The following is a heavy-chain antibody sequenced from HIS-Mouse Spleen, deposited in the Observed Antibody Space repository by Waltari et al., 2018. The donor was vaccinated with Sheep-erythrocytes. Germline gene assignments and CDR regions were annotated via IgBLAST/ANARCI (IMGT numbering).Heavy chain of an antibody. CDR2: INHSGST. V-gene: IGHV4-34*01. J-gene: IGHJ5*02. D-gene: IGHD6-6*01. Sequence: QVQLQQWGAGLLKPSETLSLTCAVYGGSFSGYYWGGIRQPPGKGLEWIGEINHSGSTNYNPSLKSRVTISVDTSKNQFSLKLSSVTAADTAVYYCARALSIAARPNWFDPWGQGTLVTVSS. CDR1: GGSFSGYY. CDR3: ARALSIAARPNWFDP.